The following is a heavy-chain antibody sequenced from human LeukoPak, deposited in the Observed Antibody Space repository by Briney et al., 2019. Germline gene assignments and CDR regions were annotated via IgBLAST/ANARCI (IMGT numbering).Heavy chain of an antibody. CDR1: GFTFSSYA. Sequence: PGGSLRLSCAASGFTFSSYAMSWVRQAPGKGLEWVSAITGSGGSTYYADSVKGRFTISRDNSKNTLYLQMNSLRAEDTAVYYCARGPQQLVRVDYWGQGTLVTVSS. J-gene: IGHJ4*02. V-gene: IGHV3-23*01. CDR2: ITGSGGST. D-gene: IGHD6-13*01. CDR3: ARGPQQLVRVDY.